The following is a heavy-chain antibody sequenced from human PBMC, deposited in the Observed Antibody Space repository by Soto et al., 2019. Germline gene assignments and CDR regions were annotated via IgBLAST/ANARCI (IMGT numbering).Heavy chain of an antibody. D-gene: IGHD6-13*01. CDR3: AREPQGAAAPGLVDY. V-gene: IGHV1-69*01. CDR1: GGTFSSYA. CDR2: IIPIFGTA. Sequence: VQLVQSGAEVKQPGSSVKVSCKASGGTFSSYAISWVRQAPGQGLEWMGGIIPIFGTANYAQKFQGRVTITADESTSTAYMELSSLRSEDTAVYYCAREPQGAAAPGLVDYWGQGTLVTVSS. J-gene: IGHJ4*02.